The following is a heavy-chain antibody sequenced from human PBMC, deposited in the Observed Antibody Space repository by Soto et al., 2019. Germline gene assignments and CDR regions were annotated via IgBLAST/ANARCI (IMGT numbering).Heavy chain of an antibody. CDR3: ARSPIYWSITSCVPQNGAFVI. CDR2: IYNSGIT. Sequence: SETLSLTCTVSGGSISSGDYSWSWVRQSPGKGLEWIGHIYNSGITYYNPSLKSRVIISVDTSKNQFSLRLNSLTAADTAVYYCARSPIYWSITSCVPQNGAFVIWGQGTMVTVS. V-gene: IGHV4-30-4*02. J-gene: IGHJ3*02. D-gene: IGHD2-2*01. CDR1: GGSISSGDYS.